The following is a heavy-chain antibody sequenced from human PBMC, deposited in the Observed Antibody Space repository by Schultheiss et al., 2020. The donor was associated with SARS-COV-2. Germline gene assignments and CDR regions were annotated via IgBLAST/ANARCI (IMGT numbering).Heavy chain of an antibody. CDR2: ISGSGGST. CDR3: ARDPKDGYNSPSYFDV. CDR1: GFTFSSYA. V-gene: IGHV3-23*01. J-gene: IGHJ4*02. D-gene: IGHD5-24*01. Sequence: GGSLRLSCAASGFTFSSYAMSWVRQAPGKGLEWVSAISGSGGSTYYADSVKGRFTISRDNSKNTLYLQMNSLRAEDTALYYCARDPKDGYNSPSYFDVWGRGTLVTVSS.